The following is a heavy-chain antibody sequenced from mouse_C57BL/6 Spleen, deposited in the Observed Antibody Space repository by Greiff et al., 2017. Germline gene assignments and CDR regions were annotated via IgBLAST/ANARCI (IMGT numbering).Heavy chain of an antibody. V-gene: IGHV1-66*01. CDR1: GYSFTSYY. Sequence: QVQLQQSGPELVKPGASVKISCKASGYSFTSYYIHWVKQRPGQGLEWIGWIYPGSGNTKYNEKFKGKATLTADTSSSTAYMQLSSLTSEDSAVYYCARTTTVVVDYWGQGTTLTVSS. CDR3: ARTTTVVVDY. CDR2: IYPGSGNT. D-gene: IGHD1-1*01. J-gene: IGHJ2*01.